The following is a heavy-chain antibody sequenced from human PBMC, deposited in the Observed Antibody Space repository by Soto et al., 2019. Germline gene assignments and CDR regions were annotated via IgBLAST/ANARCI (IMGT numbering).Heavy chain of an antibody. D-gene: IGHD6-19*01. CDR2: IHYSGST. V-gene: IGHV4-39*07. CDR1: GDSIGTTHSY. CDR3: AAPRVPVARTRYFDP. Sequence: SETLSLTCTVSGDSIGTTHSYWAWIRQSPGKGLEWIGNIHYSGSTYYMPSLRSRVTLSVDTSKNQFSLRLTSVTAEDTAVYYCAAPRVPVARTRYFDPWGQGTPVTVSS. J-gene: IGHJ5*02.